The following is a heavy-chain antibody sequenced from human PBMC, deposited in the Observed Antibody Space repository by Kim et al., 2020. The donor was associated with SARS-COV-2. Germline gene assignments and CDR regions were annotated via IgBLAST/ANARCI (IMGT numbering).Heavy chain of an antibody. Sequence: SETLSLTCTVSGGSISSYYWSWIRQPPGKGLEWIGYIYYSGSTNYNPSLKSRVTISVDTSKNQFSLKLSSVTAADTAVYYCARDLCPYSYYYGGNSYYYYYGMDACGRGTMVTVSS. J-gene: IGHJ6*02. CDR3: ARDLCPYSYYYGGNSYYYYYGMDA. D-gene: IGHD4-17*01. V-gene: IGHV4-59*01. CDR1: GGSISSYY. CDR2: IYYSGST.